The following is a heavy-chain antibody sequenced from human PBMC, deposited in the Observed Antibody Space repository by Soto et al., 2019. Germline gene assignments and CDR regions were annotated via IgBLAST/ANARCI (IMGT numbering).Heavy chain of an antibody. CDR2: VDPRDSYS. CDR3: AGHAPSSCKDGVCHKSGWFDP. CDR1: GYNFTSYW. J-gene: IGHJ5*02. D-gene: IGHD2-8*01. V-gene: IGHV5-10-1*01. Sequence: GESLKISCKTSGYNFTSYWVNWVRQRPGKGLEWMGRVDPRDSYSSYGPSFQGHVTISVDTSITTAYLQWSSLEASDTAMYYCAGHAPSSCKDGVCHKSGWFDPWGQGTLVTVSS.